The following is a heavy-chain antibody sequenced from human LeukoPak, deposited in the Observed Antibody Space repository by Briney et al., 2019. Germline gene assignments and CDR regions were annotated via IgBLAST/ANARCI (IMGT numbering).Heavy chain of an antibody. V-gene: IGHV1-69*01. CDR2: IIPIFGTA. D-gene: IGHD3-22*01. J-gene: IGHJ5*02. Sequence: SVKVSCKASGGTFSSYAISWVRQAPGQGLEWMGGIIPIFGTANYAQKFQGRVTIIADESTSTAYMELSSLRSEDTAVYYCARVNYYDSSGYLISPWGQGTLVTVSS. CDR1: GGTFSSYA. CDR3: ARVNYYDSSGYLISP.